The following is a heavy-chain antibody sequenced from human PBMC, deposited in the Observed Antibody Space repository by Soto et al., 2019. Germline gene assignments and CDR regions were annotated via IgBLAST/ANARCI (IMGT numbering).Heavy chain of an antibody. CDR1: GFTVSSNY. CDR2: IYSGGST. D-gene: IGHD4-17*01. V-gene: IGHV3-66*01. Sequence: VQLVESGGGLVQPGGSLRLSCAASGFTVSSNYMSWVRQAPGKGLEWVSVIYSGGSTYYADSVKGRFTISRDNSKNTLYLQMNRLRAEDTAVYYCARDADYGDYIYYFDYWGQGTLVTVSS. J-gene: IGHJ4*02. CDR3: ARDADYGDYIYYFDY.